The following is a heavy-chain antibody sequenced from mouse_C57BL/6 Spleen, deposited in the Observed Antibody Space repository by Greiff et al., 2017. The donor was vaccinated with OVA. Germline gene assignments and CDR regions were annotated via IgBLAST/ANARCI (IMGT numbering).Heavy chain of an antibody. CDR1: GYTFTSYW. D-gene: IGHD2-4*01. Sequence: QVQLQQPGAEPVRPGTSVKLSCKASGYTFTSYWMHWVKQRPGQGLEWIGVIDPSDSYTNYNQKFKGKATLTVDTSSSTAYMQLSSLTSEDAAVYYCARSRDYDLGAYWGQGTLVTVSA. CDR3: ARSRDYDLGAY. V-gene: IGHV1-59*01. CDR2: IDPSDSYT. J-gene: IGHJ3*01.